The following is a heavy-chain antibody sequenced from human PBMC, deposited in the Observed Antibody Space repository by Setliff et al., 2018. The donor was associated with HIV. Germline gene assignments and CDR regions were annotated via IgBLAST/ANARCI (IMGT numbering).Heavy chain of an antibody. CDR1: GYTFTDYY. Sequence: ASVKVSCKTSGYTFTDYYIHWVRQAPEQGLEWMGWINPHSGGTNYAPKFQGRVTVTTDASSRTVYMEVSRLRSDDTAVYFCARIGPDYDISTGYRDYYYMDVWGKGTTVTVSS. CDR2: INPHSGGT. J-gene: IGHJ6*03. V-gene: IGHV1-2*02. D-gene: IGHD3-9*01. CDR3: ARIGPDYDISTGYRDYYYMDV.